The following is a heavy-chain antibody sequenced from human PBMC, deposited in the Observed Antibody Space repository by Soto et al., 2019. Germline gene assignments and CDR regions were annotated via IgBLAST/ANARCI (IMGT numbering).Heavy chain of an antibody. CDR2: IIPFLGVT. CDR3: ARDWESSVSTWSFGGF. V-gene: IGHV1-69*08. Sequence: QVQLVQSGAEVKKPGSSVKVSCKSSGGTYSPYTINWVRQAPGQGLEWMGRIIPFLGVTNYGLKFQARVTITADKATNTADVELRGLRFEDTAVYYCARDWESSVSTWSFGGFWGRGTLVTVSS. J-gene: IGHJ4*02. CDR1: GGTYSPYT. D-gene: IGHD3-16*01.